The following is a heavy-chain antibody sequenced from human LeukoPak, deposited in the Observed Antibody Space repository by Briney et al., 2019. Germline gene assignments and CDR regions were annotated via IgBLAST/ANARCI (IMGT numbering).Heavy chain of an antibody. CDR1: GGSISSYY. CDR3: ASALGYCSSTSCSWFDP. J-gene: IGHJ5*02. V-gene: IGHV4-59*06. CDR2: IYYSGST. D-gene: IGHD2-2*01. Sequence: SETLSLTCTVSGGSISSYYWSWIRQPPGKGLEWIGYIYYSGSTYYNPSLKSRVTISVDTSKNQFSLKLSSVTAADTAVYYCASALGYCSSTSCSWFDPWGQGTLVTVSP.